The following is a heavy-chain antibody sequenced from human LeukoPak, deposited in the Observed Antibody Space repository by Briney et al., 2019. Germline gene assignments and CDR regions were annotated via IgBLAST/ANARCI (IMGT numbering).Heavy chain of an antibody. V-gene: IGHV3-15*07. CDR1: GFTFSNAW. D-gene: IGHD4-17*01. CDR2: IKSKTDGGST. Sequence: GGSLKLSCAASGFTFSNAWMNWVRQAPGKGLEWVGRIKSKTDGGSTDYAAPVKGRFTISRDDSKNTLYLQMNSLRAEDTAVYYCARETFMTTVTTFPWGQGTLVTVSS. J-gene: IGHJ5*02. CDR3: ARETFMTTVTTFP.